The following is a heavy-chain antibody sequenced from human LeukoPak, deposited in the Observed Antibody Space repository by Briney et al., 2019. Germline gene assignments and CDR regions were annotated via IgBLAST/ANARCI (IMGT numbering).Heavy chain of an antibody. CDR2: IKQDGSEK. D-gene: IGHD3-22*01. CDR3: ARDQDYYDSSGYYLIFDY. CDR1: GFIFDDYA. V-gene: IGHV3-7*01. Sequence: GGSLRLSCVASGFIFDDYAIHWVRQAPGKGLEWVANIKQDGSEKYYVDSVKGRFTISRDNAKNSLYLQMNSLRAEDTAVYYCARDQDYYDSSGYYLIFDYWGQGTLVTVSS. J-gene: IGHJ4*02.